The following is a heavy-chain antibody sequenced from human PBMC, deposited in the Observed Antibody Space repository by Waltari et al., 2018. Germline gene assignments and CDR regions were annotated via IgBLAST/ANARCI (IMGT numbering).Heavy chain of an antibody. CDR1: GGSISSGDYY. CDR2: IYYSGST. Sequence: QVQLQESGPGLVKPSQTLSLTCTVSGGSISSGDYYWSWIRQPPGQGLEWIGYIYYSGSTYYNPSLKSRVTISVDTSKNQFSLKLSSVTAADTAVYYCARDGTPRIGYYSSGWYWDYWGQGTLVTVSS. D-gene: IGHD6-19*01. V-gene: IGHV4-30-4*08. J-gene: IGHJ4*02. CDR3: ARDGTPRIGYYSSGWYWDY.